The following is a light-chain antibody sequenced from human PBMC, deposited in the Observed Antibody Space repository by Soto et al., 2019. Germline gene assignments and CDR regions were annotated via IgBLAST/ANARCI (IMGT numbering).Light chain of an antibody. CDR3: SSYTSSNTPYV. J-gene: IGLJ1*01. CDR1: SSDVGGYNF. Sequence: QSALTQPASVSWSPGQSITISCTGSSSDVGGYNFVSLYQHHPGKAPKLILYEVTTRPSGVSSRFSGSKSGNTASLTISGLQADDEANYYCSSYTSSNTPYVFGTGTKVTVL. CDR2: EVT. V-gene: IGLV2-14*01.